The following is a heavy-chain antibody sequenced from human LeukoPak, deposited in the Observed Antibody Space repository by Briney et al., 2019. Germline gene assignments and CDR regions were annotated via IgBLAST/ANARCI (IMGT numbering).Heavy chain of an antibody. Sequence: GGSLRLSCAASGFTFSSYAMRWVRQAPGKGLEWVAVISYDGSNIYYADSVKGRFTISRDNSKNTLYLQVNSLRAEDTAVYYCAKAGNSYGSIDYWGQGTLVTVSS. J-gene: IGHJ4*02. CDR1: GFTFSSYA. D-gene: IGHD5-18*01. V-gene: IGHV3-30*04. CDR3: AKAGNSYGSIDY. CDR2: ISYDGSNI.